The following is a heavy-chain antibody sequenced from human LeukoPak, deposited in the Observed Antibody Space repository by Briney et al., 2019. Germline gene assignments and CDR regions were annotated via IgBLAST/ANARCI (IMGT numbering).Heavy chain of an antibody. CDR2: LYYSGTT. CDR3: ARPHSSGYSRDAFEI. D-gene: IGHD3-22*01. CDR1: GGSISSSSYY. V-gene: IGHV4-39*01. Sequence: PSETLSLTCTVSGGSISSSSYYWGWIRQPPGRGLEWIGSLYYSGTTCYNPSLKSRVTISVDTTKNQFSLNLNSVTAADTAVYYCARPHSSGYSRDAFEIWGQGTMVTVSS. J-gene: IGHJ3*02.